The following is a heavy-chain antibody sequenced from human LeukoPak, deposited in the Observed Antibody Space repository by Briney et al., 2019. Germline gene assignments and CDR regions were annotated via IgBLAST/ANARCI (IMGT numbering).Heavy chain of an antibody. Sequence: GGSLRLSCAASGSTFSSYSMTWVRQAPGKGLEWVSYISSSSSTIYYADSVKGRFTISRDNAKNSLYLQMNSLRDEDTAVYYCARESGGLYGDSLDYWGQGTLVTVSS. CDR2: ISSSSSTI. D-gene: IGHD4-17*01. J-gene: IGHJ4*02. V-gene: IGHV3-48*02. CDR1: GSTFSSYS. CDR3: ARESGGLYGDSLDY.